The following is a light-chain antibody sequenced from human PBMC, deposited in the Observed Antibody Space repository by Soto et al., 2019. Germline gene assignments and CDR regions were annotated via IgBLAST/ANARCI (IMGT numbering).Light chain of an antibody. CDR3: QQRSIWPLT. CDR2: EAS. CDR1: QSISNY. J-gene: IGKJ4*01. V-gene: IGKV3-11*01. Sequence: EIVLTQSPATLSLSPGESATLSCRASQSISNYLAWYQHKPGQPPRLLIYEASTSATGVPARFSGSGSGTDLTLTISSLEPEDSAVYYCQQRSIWPLTFGGGTRLEIK.